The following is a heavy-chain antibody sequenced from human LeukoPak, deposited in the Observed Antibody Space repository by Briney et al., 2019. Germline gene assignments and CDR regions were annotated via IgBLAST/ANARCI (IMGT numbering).Heavy chain of an antibody. D-gene: IGHD3-10*01. Sequence: ASVKVSCKASGGTFSSYAISWVRQAPGQGLEWMGGIIPIFGTANYAQKFQGRVTITADESTSTAYMELSSLKSEDTAVYYCARARFGEGVYYYYMDVWGKGTTVTISS. CDR3: ARARFGEGVYYYYMDV. CDR1: GGTFSSYA. V-gene: IGHV1-69*13. CDR2: IIPIFGTA. J-gene: IGHJ6*03.